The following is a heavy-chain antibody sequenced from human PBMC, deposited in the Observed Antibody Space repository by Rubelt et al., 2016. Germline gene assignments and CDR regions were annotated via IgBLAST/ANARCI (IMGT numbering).Heavy chain of an antibody. D-gene: IGHD3-16*02. CDR3: ARAVRVGQLSWDY. V-gene: IGHV1-8*01. Sequence: QALLVQSGAEMKKPGASVKVFCKASGYTFTKYEIHWVRQATGQGLEWMGWMNPKIDKTAYAQSFQGRVTMTGETATSTAYMELSSLRSDDTAVYYCARAVRVGQLSWDYWGQGSLVTVSS. CDR2: MNPKIDKT. J-gene: IGHJ4*02. CDR1: GYTFTKYE.